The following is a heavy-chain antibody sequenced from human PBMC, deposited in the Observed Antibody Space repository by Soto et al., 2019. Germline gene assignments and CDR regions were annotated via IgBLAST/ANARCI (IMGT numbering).Heavy chain of an antibody. CDR1: GYTFSRSG. Sequence: VQLVQSGAEVKKPGASVKVSCKASGYTFSRSGISWVRQAPGQGLEWMGWISTYNGDTNYAQKVQGRVTMTTDSSPSTAFMGLMSLRSDDTAVYYCARSGSVPYYYYGLDVWGQGTTVTVSS. D-gene: IGHD1-26*01. V-gene: IGHV1-18*01. J-gene: IGHJ6*02. CDR3: ARSGSVPYYYYGLDV. CDR2: ISTYNGDT.